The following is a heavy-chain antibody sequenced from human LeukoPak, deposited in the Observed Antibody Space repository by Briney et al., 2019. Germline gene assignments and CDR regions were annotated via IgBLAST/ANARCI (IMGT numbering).Heavy chain of an antibody. D-gene: IGHD3-22*01. CDR1: GFTFSSYA. Sequence: GGSLRLSCAASGFTFSSYAMYWVRQAPGKGLEWVSGISGSGGSTYYADSVKGRFTISRDNSKNTVYLQMNSLRAEDTAVYYCARSRTKYYDSSGYHDAFDIWGQGTMVTVSS. CDR3: ARSRTKYYDSSGYHDAFDI. V-gene: IGHV3-23*01. CDR2: ISGSGGST. J-gene: IGHJ3*02.